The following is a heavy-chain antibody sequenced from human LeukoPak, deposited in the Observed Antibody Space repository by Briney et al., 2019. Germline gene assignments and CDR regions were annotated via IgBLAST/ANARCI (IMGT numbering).Heavy chain of an antibody. V-gene: IGHV3-30*04. D-gene: IGHD3-3*01. CDR2: ISYDGSNK. CDR1: GFTFSSYA. Sequence: PGGSLRLSCAASGFTFSSYAMHWVRQAPGKGLEWVAVISYDGSNKYYADSVKGRFTISRDNSKNTLYLQMNSLRAEDTAVYYCARDRMDSNYDFWSGYYTTRVVYYYYGMDVWGQGTTVTVSS. CDR3: ARDRMDSNYDFWSGYYTTRVVYYYYGMDV. J-gene: IGHJ6*02.